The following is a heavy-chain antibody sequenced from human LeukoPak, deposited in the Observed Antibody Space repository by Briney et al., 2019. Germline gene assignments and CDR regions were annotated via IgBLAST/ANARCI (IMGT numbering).Heavy chain of an antibody. J-gene: IGHJ4*02. CDR3: ASRDYFDY. Sequence: GGSLRLSCAASGFTFSRYSMNWVRQAPGKGLEWISYISPSSTSIHYADSVKGRFTISRDNAKNSLYLQMNSLRDEDTAVYYCASRDYFDYWGQGTLVTVSS. CDR2: ISPSSTSI. V-gene: IGHV3-48*02. CDR1: GFTFSRYS.